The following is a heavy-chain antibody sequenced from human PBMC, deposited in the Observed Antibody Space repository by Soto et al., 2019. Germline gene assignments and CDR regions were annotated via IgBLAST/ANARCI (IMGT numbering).Heavy chain of an antibody. V-gene: IGHV5-51*01. J-gene: IGHJ6*02. CDR3: ARTSYSSGWYVLMDV. D-gene: IGHD6-19*01. CDR1: GYSFTSYW. CDR2: IYPGDSDT. Sequence: GESLKISCKGSGYSFTSYWIGWVRQMPGKGLEWMGIIYPGDSDTRYSPSFQGQVTISADKSISTAYLQWSSLKASDTAMYYCARTSYSSGWYVLMDVWGQGTTVTVS.